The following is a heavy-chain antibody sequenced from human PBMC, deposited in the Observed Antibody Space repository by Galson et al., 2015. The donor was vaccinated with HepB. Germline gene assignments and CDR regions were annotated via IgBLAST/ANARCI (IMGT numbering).Heavy chain of an antibody. V-gene: IGHV4-34*01. Sequence: TLSLTCAVYGGSFSGYYWSWIRQPPGKGLEWIGEINHSGSTNYNPSLKSRVTISVDTSKNQFSLKLSSVTAADTAVYYCARGKGGDQPGSYYYYYMDVWGKGTTVTVSS. CDR1: GGSFSGYY. D-gene: IGHD2-21*01. CDR3: ARGKGGDQPGSYYYYYMDV. J-gene: IGHJ6*03. CDR2: INHSGST.